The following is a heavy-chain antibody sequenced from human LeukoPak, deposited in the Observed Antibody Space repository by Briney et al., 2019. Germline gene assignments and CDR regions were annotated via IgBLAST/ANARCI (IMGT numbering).Heavy chain of an antibody. J-gene: IGHJ6*03. Sequence: ASVKVSCKASGYTFTSYDINWVRQATGQGLEWMGWMNPNSGNTGYAQKFQGRVTITRNTSISTAYMELSSLRSEDTAVYYCARGSGYYSYYYYYMDVWGKGTTVTVSS. V-gene: IGHV1-8*03. CDR2: MNPNSGNT. CDR1: GYTFTSYD. D-gene: IGHD3-22*01. CDR3: ARGSGYYSYYYYYMDV.